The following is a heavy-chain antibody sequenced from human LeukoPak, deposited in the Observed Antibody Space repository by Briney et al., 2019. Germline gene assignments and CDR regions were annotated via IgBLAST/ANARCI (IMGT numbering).Heavy chain of an antibody. CDR1: GGTFSSYA. V-gene: IGHV1-69*04. J-gene: IGHJ4*02. CDR3: ARAARTAMARNGLVDY. CDR2: IIPILGIA. D-gene: IGHD5-18*01. Sequence: SVKVSCKASGGTFSSYAISWVRQAPGQGLEWMGRIIPILGIANYAQKFQGRVTITADKSTSTAYMELSSLRSEDTAVYYCARAARTAMARNGLVDYWGQGTLVTVSS.